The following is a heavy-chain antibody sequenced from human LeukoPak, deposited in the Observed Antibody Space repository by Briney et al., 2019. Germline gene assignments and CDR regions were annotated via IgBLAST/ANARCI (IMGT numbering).Heavy chain of an antibody. CDR3: ARGNNYYDSSGLDY. CDR1: GGSISSYY. Sequence: SETLSLTCTVSGGSISSYYWSWIRQPPGKGLEWIGEINHSGSTNYNPSLKSRVTISVDTSKNQFSLKLSSVTAADTAVYYCARGNNYYDSSGLDYWGQGTLVTVSS. CDR2: INHSGST. D-gene: IGHD3-22*01. J-gene: IGHJ4*02. V-gene: IGHV4-34*01.